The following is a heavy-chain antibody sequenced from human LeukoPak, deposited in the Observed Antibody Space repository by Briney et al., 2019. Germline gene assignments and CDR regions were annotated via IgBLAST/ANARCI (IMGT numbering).Heavy chain of an antibody. CDR1: GFTFSSYE. D-gene: IGHD3-3*01. V-gene: IGHV3-48*03. J-gene: IGHJ4*02. Sequence: GGSLRLSCAASGFTFSSYEMNWVRQAPGKGLEWVSYISSSGSTIYYADSVKGRFTISRDNAKNSLYLQMNSLRAEDTAVYYRAREGAIFGVITEGGCDYWGQGTLVTVSS. CDR3: AREGAIFGVITEGGCDY. CDR2: ISSSGSTI.